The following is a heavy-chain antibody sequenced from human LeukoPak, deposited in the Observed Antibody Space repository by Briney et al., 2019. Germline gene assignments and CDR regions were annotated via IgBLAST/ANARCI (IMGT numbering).Heavy chain of an antibody. CDR2: ISKDGSTQ. V-gene: IGHV3-64D*09. D-gene: IGHD3-10*01. Sequence: PGGSLRLSCLAAGFAFSRYAMYLVRQPLGRGLEYPLAISKDGSTQYPADSVKRRITISRDNSKNTLYLQMSSLSSEDTSVYYCVKDQVFRGSGTYGDYWGQGTLVTVSS. CDR1: GFAFSRYA. CDR3: VKDQVFRGSGTYGDY. J-gene: IGHJ4*02.